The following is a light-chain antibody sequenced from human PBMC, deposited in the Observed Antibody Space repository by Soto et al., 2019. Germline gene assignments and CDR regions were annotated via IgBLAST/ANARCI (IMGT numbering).Light chain of an antibody. Sequence: QSVLTQPPSVSGAPGQRVTISCTGSSSNIGAGYDVHWYQQLPGTAPKLLIYGNSNRPSGVADRFSGSKSGTSASLAIAGLAAEDEADYCCQSYGSMRSLVFGGGTKVTVL. V-gene: IGLV1-40*01. CDR1: SSNIGAGYD. CDR3: QSYGSMRSLV. CDR2: GNS. J-gene: IGLJ2*01.